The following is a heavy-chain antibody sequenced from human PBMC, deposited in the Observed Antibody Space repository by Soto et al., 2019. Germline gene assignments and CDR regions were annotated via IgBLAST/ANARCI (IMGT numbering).Heavy chain of an antibody. V-gene: IGHV3-66*01. D-gene: IGHD2-15*01. Sequence: EVPLVNSGGGLVQPGGSLRLSCAVSGFTVSSNHMSWVRQAPGKGLEWVSVIYSGGNTYYADSVKGRFTISRDISRNTLYLQMNSLRAEDTAVYYCARGGGGNPDTRDPFDYWGQGTLVTVSS. J-gene: IGHJ4*02. CDR2: IYSGGNT. CDR1: GFTVSSNH. CDR3: ARGGGGNPDTRDPFDY.